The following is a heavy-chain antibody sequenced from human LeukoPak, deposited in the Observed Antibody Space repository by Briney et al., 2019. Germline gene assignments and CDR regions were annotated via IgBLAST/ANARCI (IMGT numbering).Heavy chain of an antibody. CDR2: ISAYNGNT. D-gene: IGHD3-9*01. CDR1: GYTFTSYG. V-gene: IGHV1-18*01. CDR3: ARVRNYDILTGYPPDFDY. J-gene: IGHJ4*02. Sequence: GASVKVSCKASGYTFTSYGISWVRQAPGQGLEWMVWISAYNGNTNYAQKLQGRVTMTTDTSTSTAYMELRSLRSDDTAVYYCARVRNYDILTGYPPDFDYWGQGTLVTVSS.